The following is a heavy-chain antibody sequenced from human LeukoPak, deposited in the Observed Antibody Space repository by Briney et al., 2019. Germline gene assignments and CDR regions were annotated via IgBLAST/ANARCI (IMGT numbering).Heavy chain of an antibody. J-gene: IGHJ4*02. D-gene: IGHD1-26*01. CDR2: ISGSDVST. CDR3: AKGDTTWELPHDY. CDR1: GFTFRHYA. Sequence: GGSLRLSCVASGFTFRHYAMSWVRQAPGKGLEWVSSISGSDVSTYYAESVKGRFTISRDNSKNTLYLQMNSLRAEDTAVYYCAKGDTTWELPHDYWGQGTLVTVSS. V-gene: IGHV3-23*01.